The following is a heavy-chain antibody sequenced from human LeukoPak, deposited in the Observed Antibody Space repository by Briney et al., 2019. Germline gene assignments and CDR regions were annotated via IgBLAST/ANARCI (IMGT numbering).Heavy chain of an antibody. J-gene: IGHJ4*02. Sequence: SETLSLTCTVSGGSISGYYWSWIRQPRGKGLEWIAYIHYSGNTNYNPSLKNRVTVSVDTSKTQFPLRLSSVTAADTAVYYCARHTRKGAAEVMDFWGQGTLVTVSS. CDR3: ARHTRKGAAEVMDF. D-gene: IGHD6-25*01. CDR1: GGSISGYY. CDR2: IHYSGNT. V-gene: IGHV4-59*08.